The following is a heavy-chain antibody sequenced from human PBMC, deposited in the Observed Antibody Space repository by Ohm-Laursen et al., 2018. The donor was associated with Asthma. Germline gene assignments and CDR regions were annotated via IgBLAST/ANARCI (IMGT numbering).Heavy chain of an antibody. D-gene: IGHD1-26*01. Sequence: SETLSLTCIVSGGSISSSSYYWGWIRQPPGKGLEWIGSIYYSGSTYYNPSLKSRVTISVDTSKNQFSLKLSSVTAADTAVYYCARHWSGSYYDSVSFFDYWGQGTLVTVSS. CDR3: ARHWSGSYYDSVSFFDY. J-gene: IGHJ4*02. CDR1: GGSISSSSYY. CDR2: IYYSGST. V-gene: IGHV4-39*01.